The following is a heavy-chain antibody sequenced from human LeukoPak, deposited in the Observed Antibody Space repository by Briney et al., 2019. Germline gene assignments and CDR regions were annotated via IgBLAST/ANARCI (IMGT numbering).Heavy chain of an antibody. CDR3: AKATGDPIPGY. CDR1: GFTSSSYA. CDR2: ITGSGDRT. V-gene: IGHV3-23*01. Sequence: GGSLRLSCAASGFTSSSYAVSWVRQAPGKGLNWVSTITGSGDRTYYADSVKGRFTISRDNSKNTLYLQMNSLRAEDTAVYYCAKATGDPIPGYWGQGTLVTVSS. D-gene: IGHD7-27*01. J-gene: IGHJ4*02.